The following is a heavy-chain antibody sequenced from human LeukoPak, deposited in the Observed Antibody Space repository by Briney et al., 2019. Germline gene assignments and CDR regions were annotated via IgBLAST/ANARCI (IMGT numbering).Heavy chain of an antibody. CDR3: TTDRLLWFGELGNY. V-gene: IGHV3-15*01. CDR1: GFTFSNAW. CDR2: IKSKTDGGTT. J-gene: IGHJ4*02. D-gene: IGHD3-10*01. Sequence: GGSLRLSCAASGFTFSNAWMSWVRQAPGKGLEWVGRIKSKTDGGTTDYAAPVKGRFTISRDDSKNTLYLQMNSLKTEDTAVYYCTTDRLLWFGELGNYWGQGTLVTVSS.